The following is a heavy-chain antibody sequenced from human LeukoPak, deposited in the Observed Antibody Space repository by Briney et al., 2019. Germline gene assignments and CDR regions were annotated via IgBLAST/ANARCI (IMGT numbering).Heavy chain of an antibody. Sequence: PSETLSLTCAVYGGSFSGYYWSWIRQPPGKGLEWIGYIYYSGSTNYNPSLKSRVTISVDTSKNQFSLKLSSVTAADTAVYYCARLSSQDAFDIWGQGTMVTVSS. CDR1: GGSFSGYY. J-gene: IGHJ3*02. V-gene: IGHV4-59*08. CDR2: IYYSGST. D-gene: IGHD6-6*01. CDR3: ARLSSQDAFDI.